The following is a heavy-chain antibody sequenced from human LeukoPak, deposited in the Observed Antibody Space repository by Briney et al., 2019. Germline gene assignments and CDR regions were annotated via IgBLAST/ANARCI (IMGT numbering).Heavy chain of an antibody. Sequence: GESLQISCKGSGYIFTSYWIGWVRQLPGKGLEWMGIIYPGDSDTRYSPSFQGQVTISADKSISTAYLQWSSLKASDTAMYYCARQPSSSWFDYWGQGTLVTVSS. CDR3: ARQPSSSWFDY. CDR1: GYIFTSYW. CDR2: IYPGDSDT. D-gene: IGHD6-13*01. J-gene: IGHJ4*02. V-gene: IGHV5-51*01.